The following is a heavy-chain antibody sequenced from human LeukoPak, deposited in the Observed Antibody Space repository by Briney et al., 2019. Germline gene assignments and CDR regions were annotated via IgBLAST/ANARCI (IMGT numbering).Heavy chain of an antibody. Sequence: AGGSLRLSCAASGFTFSSYAMSWVRQAPGKGLEWVSAVSTSGTGTYYADSVKGRFTISRDNSKKTLYLQMNSLRAEDTAVYYCASPRGIPEGAKGYWGQGTLVTVSS. J-gene: IGHJ4*02. CDR2: VSTSGTGT. V-gene: IGHV3-23*01. CDR3: ASPRGIPEGAKGY. CDR1: GFTFSSYA. D-gene: IGHD6-13*01.